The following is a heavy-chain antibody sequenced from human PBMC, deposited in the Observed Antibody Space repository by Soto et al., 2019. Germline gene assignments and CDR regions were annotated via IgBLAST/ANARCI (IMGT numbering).Heavy chain of an antibody. J-gene: IGHJ3*01. V-gene: IGHV3-9*01. CDR3: AKDMDYYGSGSYRA. D-gene: IGHD3-10*01. CDR2: ISWNSGSI. Sequence: GGSLRLSCAASGFTFDDYAMHWVRQAPGKGLEWVSGISWNSGSIGYADSVKGRFTISRDNAKNSLYLQMNSLRAEDTALYYCAKDMDYYGSGSYRAWGQGTMVTVSS. CDR1: GFTFDDYA.